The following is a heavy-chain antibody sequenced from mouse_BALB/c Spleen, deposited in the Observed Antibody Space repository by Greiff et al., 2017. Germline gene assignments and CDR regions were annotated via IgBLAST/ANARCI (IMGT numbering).Heavy chain of an antibody. V-gene: IGHV8-8*01. CDR2: IWWDDDK. J-gene: IGHJ4*01. CDR1: GFSLSTSGMG. CDR3: AGSYGSSNDYYAMDE. Sequence: QVTLKVSGPGILKPSQTLSLTCSFSGFSLSTSGMGVGWIRQPSGLGMEWLAHIWWDDDKYYNPSLKSQLTISKDTSRNQVFLKITSVDTADTATDYGAGSYGSSNDYYAMDEWGQGTSVTVSS. D-gene: IGHD1-1*01.